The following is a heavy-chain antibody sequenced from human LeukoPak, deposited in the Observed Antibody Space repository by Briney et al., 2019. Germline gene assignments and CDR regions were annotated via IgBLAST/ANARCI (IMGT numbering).Heavy chain of an antibody. CDR1: GFTFSSYA. CDR2: ISYDGSNK. J-gene: IGHJ4*02. V-gene: IGHV3-30-3*01. CDR3: AKVAG. Sequence: GGSLRLSCAASGFTFSSYAMHWVRQAPGKGLEWVAVISYDGSNKYYADSVKGRFTISRDNSKNTLSLQMNSLRAEDTAMYCCAKVAGWGQGTLVTVSS.